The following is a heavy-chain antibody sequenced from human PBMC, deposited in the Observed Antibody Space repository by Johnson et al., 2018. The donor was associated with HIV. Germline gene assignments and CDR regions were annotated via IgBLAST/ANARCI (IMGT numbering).Heavy chain of an antibody. Sequence: VQLVESGGGLVKPGGSLRLSCAASGFTFSSYWMSWVRQAPGKGLEWVANIKQDGSEKYYVDSVKGRFTISRDNAKNSLYLQMNSLRAEDTAVYYCARYSGSYLPDAFDIWGQGTMVTVSS. CDR1: GFTFSSYW. J-gene: IGHJ3*02. V-gene: IGHV3-7*01. D-gene: IGHD1-26*01. CDR3: ARYSGSYLPDAFDI. CDR2: IKQDGSEK.